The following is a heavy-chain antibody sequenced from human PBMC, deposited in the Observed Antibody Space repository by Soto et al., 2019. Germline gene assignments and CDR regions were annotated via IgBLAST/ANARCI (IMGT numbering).Heavy chain of an antibody. J-gene: IGHJ4*02. CDR2: TDDSGRT. CDR3: ARSSLVPVDYFDF. Sequence: ENLSHTRLVCGAYPKNHYWAWSRDSPCKGLDVVVSTDDSGRTNYVPALNRRVSMSVDTSKNLFSLKMNSVTAADTAVYYCARSSLVPVDYFDFWGQCTVVT. CDR1: GAYPKNHY. V-gene: IGHV4-59*11. D-gene: IGHD3-9*01.